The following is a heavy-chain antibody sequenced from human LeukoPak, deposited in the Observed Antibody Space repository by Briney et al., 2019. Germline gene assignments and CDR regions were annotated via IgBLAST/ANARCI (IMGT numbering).Heavy chain of an antibody. CDR1: GFTFTDYY. Sequence: SGGSLRLSCAASGFTFTDYYMNWIRQAPGKGLEWVSYISSGSSYTNYADSVKGRFTISRDNAKNSLYLQMNSLRDEDTAVYYCAGPLGRSTLTTQPIWGQGTLVTVSS. CDR3: AGPLGRSTLTTQPI. D-gene: IGHD4-17*01. V-gene: IGHV3-11*06. J-gene: IGHJ4*02. CDR2: ISSGSSYT.